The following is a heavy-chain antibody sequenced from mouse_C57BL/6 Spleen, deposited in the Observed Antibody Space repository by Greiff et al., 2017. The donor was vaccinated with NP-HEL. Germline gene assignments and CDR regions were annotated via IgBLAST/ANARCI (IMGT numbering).Heavy chain of an antibody. CDR1: GFTFSSYA. V-gene: IGHV5-4*01. J-gene: IGHJ2*01. CDR2: ISDGGSYT. Sequence: EVKVVESGGGLVKPGGSLKLSCAASGFTFSSYAMSWVRQTPEKRLEWVATISDGGSYTYYTDNVKGRFTISRDNAKNNLYLQMSHLKSEDTAMYYCARDPSTAGDYWGQGTTLTVSS. CDR3: ARDPSTAGDY. D-gene: IGHD1-2*01.